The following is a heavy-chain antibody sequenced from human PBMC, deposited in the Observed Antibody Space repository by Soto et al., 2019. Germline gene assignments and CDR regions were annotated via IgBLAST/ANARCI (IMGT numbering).Heavy chain of an antibody. J-gene: IGHJ5*02. CDR3: AGAGRITMVRGVIKGPNWFDP. D-gene: IGHD3-10*01. CDR2: INHSGST. CDR1: GGSFSGYY. Sequence: SETLSLTCAVYGGSFSGYYWSWIRQPPGKGLEWIGEINHSGSTNYNPSLKSRVTISVDTSKNQFSLKLSSVTAADTAVYYCAGAGRITMVRGVIKGPNWFDPWGQGTLVTVSS. V-gene: IGHV4-34*01.